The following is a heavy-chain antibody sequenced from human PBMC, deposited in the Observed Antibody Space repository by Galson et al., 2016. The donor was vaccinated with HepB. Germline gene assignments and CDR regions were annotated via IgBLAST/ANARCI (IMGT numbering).Heavy chain of an antibody. CDR2: VHHDRGT. CDR1: GDSISTDNW. J-gene: IGHJ4*02. D-gene: IGHD1-14*01. Sequence: ETLSLTCAVSGDSISTDNWWGWVRQPPGKGLEWIGAVHHDRGTNYNPSLKSRVTISLDKSKNQLSLNVNSVTAADTAVYYCARAGFYNLDSWGQGTLDAVSA. CDR3: ARAGFYNLDS. V-gene: IGHV4-4*02.